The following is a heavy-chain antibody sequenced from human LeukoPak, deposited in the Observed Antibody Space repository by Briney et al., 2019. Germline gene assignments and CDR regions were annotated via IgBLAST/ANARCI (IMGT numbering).Heavy chain of an antibody. Sequence: GGSLRLSCAASGFTFSSYWMIWVRQAPGKGLEWVANINQDGGDIYYVDSVRGRFTISRDNAKNSLYLQMNSLRAEDTAIYYCATNYFWVTNGHFDYWGQGTLVTVSS. CDR1: GFTFSSYW. J-gene: IGHJ4*02. V-gene: IGHV3-7*05. D-gene: IGHD3-16*01. CDR3: ATNYFWVTNGHFDY. CDR2: INQDGGDI.